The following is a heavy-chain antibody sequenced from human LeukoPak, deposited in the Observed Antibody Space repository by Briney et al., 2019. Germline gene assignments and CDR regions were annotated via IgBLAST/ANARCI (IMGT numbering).Heavy chain of an antibody. D-gene: IGHD1-14*01. V-gene: IGHV4-34*01. CDR1: GGSFSGYY. J-gene: IGHJ4*02. CDR2: VNDSGST. Sequence: SETLSLTCAVYGGSFSGYYWSWIRQPPGKGLEWIGEVNDSGSTSYNPSLKSRVTISVDTSKNQFSLKLSSVTAADTAVYYCARRRYTRYYFDYWGQGTLVTVSS. CDR3: ARRRYTRYYFDY.